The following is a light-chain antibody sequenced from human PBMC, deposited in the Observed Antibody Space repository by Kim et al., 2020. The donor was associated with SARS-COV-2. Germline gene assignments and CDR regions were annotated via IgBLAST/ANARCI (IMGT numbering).Light chain of an antibody. Sequence: EIVLTQSPGTLSLSPGERATLSCRASQHVGNYLIWYQQKPGQAPRLLIYDVSNRATGIPARFSGSGSGTDFTLTISSLEPEDFAVYYCQQRTSWPITFGQGTRLEIK. J-gene: IGKJ5*01. CDR3: QQRTSWPIT. CDR1: QHVGNY. CDR2: DVS. V-gene: IGKV3-11*01.